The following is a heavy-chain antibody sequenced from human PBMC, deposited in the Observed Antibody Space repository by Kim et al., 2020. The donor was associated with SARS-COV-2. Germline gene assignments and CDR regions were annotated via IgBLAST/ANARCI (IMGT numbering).Heavy chain of an antibody. J-gene: IGHJ4*02. D-gene: IGHD6-19*01. V-gene: IGHV4-34*01. CDR3: ARLIAVAGFDY. CDR2: INHSGST. Sequence: SETLSLTCAVYGGSFSGYYWSWIRQPPGKGLEWIGEINHSGSTNYNPSLKSRVTISVDTSKNQFSLKLSSVTASDTAVYYCARLIAVAGFDYWGQGTLVTVSS. CDR1: GGSFSGYY.